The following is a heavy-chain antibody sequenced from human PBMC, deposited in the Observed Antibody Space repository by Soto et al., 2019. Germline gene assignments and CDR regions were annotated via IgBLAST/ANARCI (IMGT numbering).Heavy chain of an antibody. Sequence: QVQLVQSGSEVKKPGSSVKVSCTASGGTFSSYAISWVRQAPGQGLEWMGGIIPIFGTANYAQKFQGRVTITADKSTSKAYIELSSRRSEDTAVYYCARERSYRRGGWSLDYWGQGTLVTVSS. D-gene: IGHD3-16*02. V-gene: IGHV1-69*06. CDR2: IIPIFGTA. CDR1: GGTFSSYA. J-gene: IGHJ4*02. CDR3: ARERSYRRGGWSLDY.